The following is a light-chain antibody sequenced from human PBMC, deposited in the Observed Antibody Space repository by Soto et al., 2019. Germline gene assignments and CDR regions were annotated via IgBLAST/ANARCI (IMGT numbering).Light chain of an antibody. CDR3: HQYNYWPT. CDR1: QSVSSN. CDR2: GAS. J-gene: IGKJ1*01. Sequence: EIVMTQSPDILSVSPGERANLSCRASQSVSSNLAWYQQKPGQSPRLLIYGASTRATGIPVRFSGSGSGTEFTLTISSLQSEDFAVYYCHQYNYWPTFGQGTKVEIK. V-gene: IGKV3-15*01.